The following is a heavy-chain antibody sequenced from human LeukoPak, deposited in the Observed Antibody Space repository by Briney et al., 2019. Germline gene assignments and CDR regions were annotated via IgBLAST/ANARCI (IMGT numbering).Heavy chain of an antibody. D-gene: IGHD1-1*01. V-gene: IGHV3-11*04. CDR1: GFTFSDYY. CDR3: ASGKYNWNDDAFDI. J-gene: IGHJ3*02. CDR2: ISSSGSTI. Sequence: GGSLRLSCAASGFTFSDYYKSWIRQAPGKGLEWVSYISSSGSTIYYADSVKGRFTISRDNAKNSLYLQMNSLRAEDTAVYYCASGKYNWNDDAFDIWGQGTMVTVSS.